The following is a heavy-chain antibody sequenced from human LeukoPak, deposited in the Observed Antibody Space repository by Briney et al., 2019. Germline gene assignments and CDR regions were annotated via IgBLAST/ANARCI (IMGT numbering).Heavy chain of an antibody. D-gene: IGHD4-11*01. J-gene: IGHJ6*03. CDR1: GGSISSYY. CDR3: ARAYSNYGYYYYMDV. Sequence: SETLSLTCTVSGGSISSYYWSWIRQPPGKGLEWIGYIYYSGSTNYNPSLKSRVTISVDTSKNQFSLELSSVTAADTAVYYCARAYSNYGYYYYMDVWGKGTTVTVSS. CDR2: IYYSGST. V-gene: IGHV4-59*01.